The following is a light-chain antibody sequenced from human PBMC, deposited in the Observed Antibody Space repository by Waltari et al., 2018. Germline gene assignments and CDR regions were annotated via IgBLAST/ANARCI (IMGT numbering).Light chain of an antibody. CDR1: QSVLYSSNNKKY. Sequence: DIVMTQSPDSLAGSLGERATINCKSSQSVLYSSNNKKYLAWYQQKPGQPPKLIIYWASTRESGVPDRFSGSGSGTDFTLPISSLQAEDVAVYYCQQYYSTPPTFGPGTKVEIK. J-gene: IGKJ1*01. CDR2: WAS. V-gene: IGKV4-1*01. CDR3: QQYYSTPPT.